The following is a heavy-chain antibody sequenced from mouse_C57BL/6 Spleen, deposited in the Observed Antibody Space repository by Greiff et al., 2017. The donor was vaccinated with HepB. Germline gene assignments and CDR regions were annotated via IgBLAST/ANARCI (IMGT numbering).Heavy chain of an antibody. CDR3: ARRTHWYFDV. CDR2: IDPSDSYT. Sequence: QVQLQQPGAELVMPGASVKLSCKASGYTFTSYWMHWVKQRPGQGLEWIGEIDPSDSYTNYNQKFKGKSTLTVDKSSSTAYMQLSSLTSEDSAVYHCARRTHWYFDVWGTGTTVTVSS. V-gene: IGHV1-69*01. CDR1: GYTFTSYW. J-gene: IGHJ1*03.